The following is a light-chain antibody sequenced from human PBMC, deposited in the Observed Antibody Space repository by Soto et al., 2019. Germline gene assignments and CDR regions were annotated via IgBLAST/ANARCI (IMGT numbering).Light chain of an antibody. J-gene: IGKJ1*01. Sequence: IQMTQSPSSLSASVGDRVTITCRASQSISSYLNWYQQKPGKAPKLLIYAASSLRSGVPPRFSGSGSGTDFTLAISSLQPEDSATYYCLQDINYPWTFGQGTKVDIK. CDR1: QSISSY. CDR3: LQDINYPWT. CDR2: AAS. V-gene: IGKV1-6*01.